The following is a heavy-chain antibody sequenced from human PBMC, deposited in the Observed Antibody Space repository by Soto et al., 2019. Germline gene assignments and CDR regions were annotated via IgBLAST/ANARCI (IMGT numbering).Heavy chain of an antibody. CDR1: GFTFSNAW. D-gene: IGHD6-6*01. J-gene: IGHJ4*02. CDR3: TTVTTYSSSTSPPIDY. Sequence: GVSLRLSCAASGFTFSNAWMSWVRQAPGKGLEWVGRIKSKTDGGTTDYAAPVKGRFTISRDDSKNTLYLQMNSLKTEDTAVYYCTTVTTYSSSTSPPIDYWGQGTLVTVSS. V-gene: IGHV3-15*01. CDR2: IKSKTDGGTT.